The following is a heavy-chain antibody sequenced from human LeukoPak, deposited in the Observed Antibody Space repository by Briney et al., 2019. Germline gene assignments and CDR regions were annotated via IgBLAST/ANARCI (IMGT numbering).Heavy chain of an antibody. V-gene: IGHV3-30*03. J-gene: IGHJ4*02. D-gene: IGHD3-10*01. CDR2: ISNDGSTK. CDR3: ARGRGSGTTDY. CDR1: GFTFSSYG. Sequence: GRSLRLSCAASGFTFSSYGMHWVRQAPGKGLEWVAVISNDGSTKYYADSVKGRFTISRDNSKNTLYVQMNSLRAEDTAVYYCARGRGSGTTDYWGQGTLVTVSS.